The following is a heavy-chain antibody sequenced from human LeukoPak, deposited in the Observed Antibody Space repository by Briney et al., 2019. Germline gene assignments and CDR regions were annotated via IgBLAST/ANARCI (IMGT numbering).Heavy chain of an antibody. V-gene: IGHV4-31*03. CDR2: IYYSGST. CDR1: GGSISSGGYY. J-gene: IGHJ4*02. D-gene: IGHD3-10*01. CDR3: ASDYQLLWFGELPGDY. Sequence: ASETLSLTCTVSGGSISSGGYYWSWIRQHPGKGLEWIGYIYYSGSTYYNPSLKGRVTISVDTSKNQFSLKLTSVTAADTAVYFCASDYQLLWFGELPGDYWGQGILVTVSA.